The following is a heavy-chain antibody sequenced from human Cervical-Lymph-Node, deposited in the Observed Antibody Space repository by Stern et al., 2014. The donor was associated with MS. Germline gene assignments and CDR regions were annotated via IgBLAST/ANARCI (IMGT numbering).Heavy chain of an antibody. CDR3: ARSSAWTDLDF. Sequence: QVQLEESGSELKKPGASVKVSCKASGYTFTGYSMNWVRQAPGQGLEWMGWINTNTGNPTYARGFTGRFVLSLDTSVTTAYLRISSLKADDTALYYCARSSAWTDLDFWGQGTLVTVSS. CDR1: GYTFTGYS. J-gene: IGHJ4*02. D-gene: IGHD3-22*01. V-gene: IGHV7-4-1*02. CDR2: INTNTGNP.